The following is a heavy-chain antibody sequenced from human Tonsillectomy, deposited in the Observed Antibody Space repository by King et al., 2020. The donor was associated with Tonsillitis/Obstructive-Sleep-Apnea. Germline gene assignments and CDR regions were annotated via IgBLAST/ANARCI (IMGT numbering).Heavy chain of an antibody. J-gene: IGHJ4*02. V-gene: IGHV4-59*08. CDR1: GGSISSDY. CDR2: IHYSGST. Sequence: QLQESGPGLVKPSETLSLTCTVSGGSISSDYWSWIRQPPGKGLEWIGYIHYSGSTDYNPSLKSRVTISVDTSKNKFSLKLSSVTAADTAVYYCARRDSSGWFYFDYWGQGTLVTVSS. D-gene: IGHD6-19*01. CDR3: ARRDSSGWFYFDY.